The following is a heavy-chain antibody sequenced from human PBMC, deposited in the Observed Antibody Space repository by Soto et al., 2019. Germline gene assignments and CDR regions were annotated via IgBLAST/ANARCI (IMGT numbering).Heavy chain of an antibody. J-gene: IGHJ4*02. CDR3: ASPEYSSSWYYFDY. V-gene: IGHV3-74*01. CDR2: INSDGSST. D-gene: IGHD6-13*01. Sequence: PGGSLRLSCAASGFTFSSYWMHWVRQAPGKGLVWVSRINSDGSSTSYADSVKGRFTISRDNAKNTLYLQMNSLRAEDTAVYYCASPEYSSSWYYFDYWGQGTLVTVSS. CDR1: GFTFSSYW.